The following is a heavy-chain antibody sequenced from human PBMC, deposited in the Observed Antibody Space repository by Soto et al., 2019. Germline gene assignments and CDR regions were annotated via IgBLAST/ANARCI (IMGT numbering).Heavy chain of an antibody. D-gene: IGHD5-18*01. CDR2: IYHTGST. V-gene: IGHV4-59*01. Sequence: LTCSVSGGAITNYSWNWIRQTPGKGLEWIGYIYHTGSTSKNPSLKSRVTLSLDTSKNQLTLNLTSVTAADTAIYYCARSVNRGYSYGYGHWGQGTLVTVSS. J-gene: IGHJ4*02. CDR3: ARSVNRGYSYGYGH. CDR1: GGAITNYS.